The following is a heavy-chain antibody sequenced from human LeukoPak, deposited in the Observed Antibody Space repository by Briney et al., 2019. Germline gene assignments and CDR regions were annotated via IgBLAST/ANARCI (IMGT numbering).Heavy chain of an antibody. Sequence: SETLSLTCSVAGGSISTYYWNWIRQLPGKGLEWIGHISNGNTDYNPSLKNRVTISVDTSKNQFFLRLTSVTAADTAVYYCARDKAHSYGRYFDPWGQGALVIVSS. CDR2: ISNGNT. D-gene: IGHD5-18*01. CDR1: GGSISTYY. V-gene: IGHV4-59*01. CDR3: ARDKAHSYGRYFDP. J-gene: IGHJ5*02.